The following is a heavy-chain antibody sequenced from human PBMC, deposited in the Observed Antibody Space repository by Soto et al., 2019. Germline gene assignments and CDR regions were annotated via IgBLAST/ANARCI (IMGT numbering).Heavy chain of an antibody. CDR2: INAGNGVT. CDR1: GYTFTSYA. V-gene: IGHV1-3*01. CDR3: ARGHDFWSGYPPLYYYGMDV. Sequence: GASVKVSCKSSGYTFTSYAMHWVRQAPGQRLEWMGWINAGNGVTKYSQKFQGRVTMTRDTSARTAYMELSSLRSEDTAVYYCARGHDFWSGYPPLYYYGMDVWGQGTTVTVSS. J-gene: IGHJ6*02. D-gene: IGHD3-3*01.